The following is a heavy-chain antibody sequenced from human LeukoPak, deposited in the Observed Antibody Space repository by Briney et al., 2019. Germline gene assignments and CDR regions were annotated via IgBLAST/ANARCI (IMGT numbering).Heavy chain of an antibody. Sequence: PGGSLRLSCAASGFTFSNAWMSWVRQAPGKGLEWVSRIKSKTDGGTTHYAAPVKGRFTISRDDSKDTQYLQMNSLKTEDTAVYYCSTDILETNWGGYWGQGTLVTVSS. CDR3: STDILETNWGGY. CDR2: IKSKTDGGTT. V-gene: IGHV3-15*01. D-gene: IGHD7-27*01. CDR1: GFTFSNAW. J-gene: IGHJ4*02.